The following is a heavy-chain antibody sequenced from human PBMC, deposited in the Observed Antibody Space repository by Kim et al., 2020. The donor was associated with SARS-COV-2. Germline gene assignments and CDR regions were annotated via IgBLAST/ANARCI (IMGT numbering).Heavy chain of an antibody. Sequence: GGSLRLSCAASGFTFSGSAMHWVRQASGKGLEWVGRIRSKANSYATAYAASVKGRFTISRDDSKNTAYLQMNSLKTEDTAVYYCTRQSSPNYYYYYGMDVWGQGTTVTVSS. V-gene: IGHV3-73*01. CDR3: TRQSSPNYYYYYGMDV. CDR2: IRSKANSYAT. J-gene: IGHJ6*02. CDR1: GFTFSGSA. D-gene: IGHD2-15*01.